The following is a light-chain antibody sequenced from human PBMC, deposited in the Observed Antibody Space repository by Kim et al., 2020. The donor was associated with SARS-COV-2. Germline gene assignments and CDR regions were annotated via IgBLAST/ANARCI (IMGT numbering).Light chain of an antibody. CDR2: AAS. V-gene: IGKV1-9*01. J-gene: IGKJ5*01. CDR3: QQLNKYPLT. Sequence: ASIGDSVTVTCQASKGISSYLTWYQKKPGKAPKLLIHAASYLESGVPSRFSGNGSGTDFTLSISSLQPEDFATYYCQQLNKYPLTFGEGTRLEIK. CDR1: KGISSY.